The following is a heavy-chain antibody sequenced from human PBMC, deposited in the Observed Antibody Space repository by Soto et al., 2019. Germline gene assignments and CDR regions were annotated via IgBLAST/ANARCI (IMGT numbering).Heavy chain of an antibody. CDR1: GFTFSSYG. J-gene: IGHJ6*02. D-gene: IGHD6-13*01. CDR3: ARDLPLRQPYGMDV. CDR2: IWYDGSNK. V-gene: IGHV3-33*01. Sequence: QVQLVESGGGVVQPGRSLRLSCAASGFTFSSYGRHWVRQAPGKGLEWVAVIWYDGSNKYYADSVKGRFTISRDNSKNTLYLQMNSLRAEDTAVYYCARDLPLRQPYGMDVWGQGTTVTVSS.